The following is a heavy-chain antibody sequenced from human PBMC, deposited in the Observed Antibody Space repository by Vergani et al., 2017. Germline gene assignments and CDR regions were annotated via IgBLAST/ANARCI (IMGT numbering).Heavy chain of an antibody. J-gene: IGHJ5*02. Sequence: EVQLVESGGGLVQPGGSLRLSCAASGFTFSSYWMSWVRQAPGKGLEWVANIKQDGSEKYYVDSVKGRFTISRDNAKNSLYLQMNGLRAEDTAVYYCARSLGGGYYGWFDPWGQGTLVTVSS. D-gene: IGHD1-26*01. CDR3: ARSLGGGYYGWFDP. V-gene: IGHV3-7*01. CDR2: IKQDGSEK. CDR1: GFTFSSYW.